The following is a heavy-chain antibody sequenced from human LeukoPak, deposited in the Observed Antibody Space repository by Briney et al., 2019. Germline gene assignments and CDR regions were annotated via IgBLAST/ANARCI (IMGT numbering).Heavy chain of an antibody. CDR3: ARDRSDSSSWYKEYYFDY. J-gene: IGHJ4*02. D-gene: IGHD6-13*01. V-gene: IGHV3-66*01. Sequence: GGSLSLSCAASGFTVSSNYMSWVRQAPGKGLEWVSVIFSGGSTYYADSVKGRFTISRDNSKNTLYLQMNSLRAEDTAVYYCARDRSDSSSWYKEYYFDYWGQGTLVTVSS. CDR1: GFTVSSNY. CDR2: IFSGGST.